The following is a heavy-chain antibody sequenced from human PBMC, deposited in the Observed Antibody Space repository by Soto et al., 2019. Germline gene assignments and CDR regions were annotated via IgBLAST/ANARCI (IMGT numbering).Heavy chain of an antibody. J-gene: IGHJ6*02. CDR2: ISAYNGNT. CDR3: ARDRANYYYDSSGYPGYYYYYYGMGV. CDR1: GYTFTSYG. V-gene: IGHV1-18*01. Sequence: ASVKVSCKASGYTFTSYGISWVRQAPGQGLEWMGWISAYNGNTNYAQKLQGRVTMTTDTSTSTAYMELRSLRSDDTAVYYCARDRANYYYDSSGYPGYYYYYYGMGVWGQGTTVSVSS. D-gene: IGHD3-22*01.